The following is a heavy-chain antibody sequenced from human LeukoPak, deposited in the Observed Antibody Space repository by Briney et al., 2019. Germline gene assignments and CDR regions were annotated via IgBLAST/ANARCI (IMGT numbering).Heavy chain of an antibody. V-gene: IGHV3-21*01. CDR3: ARDTESRRFDP. Sequence: SGGSLRLSCAASGFTFSRYSMNWVRQAPGKGLEWVSSISGSSSYKYYADSVKGRFTISRDNAKNSLYLQMNSLRAEDTAVYYCARDTESRRFDPWGQGTLVTVSS. CDR2: ISGSSSYK. J-gene: IGHJ5*02. CDR1: GFTFSRYS.